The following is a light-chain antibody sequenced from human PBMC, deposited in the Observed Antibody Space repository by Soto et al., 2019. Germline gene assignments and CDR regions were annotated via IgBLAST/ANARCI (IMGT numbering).Light chain of an antibody. CDR2: GVS. CDR1: SSDVGDYNY. CDR3: SSYTSTNTLV. Sequence: QSVLTQPASVSGSPGQSITISSTGTSSDVGDYNYVSWYQQHPGKAPKLIIYGVSNRPSGISNRFSGSKSGNTASLTISGLQAEDEADYYCSSYTSTNTLVFGGGTKVTVL. V-gene: IGLV2-14*01. J-gene: IGLJ2*01.